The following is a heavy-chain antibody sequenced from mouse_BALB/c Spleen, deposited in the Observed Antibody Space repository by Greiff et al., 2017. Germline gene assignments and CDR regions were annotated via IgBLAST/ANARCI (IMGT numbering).Heavy chain of an antibody. CDR1: GYAFSSSW. CDR2: IYPGDGDT. V-gene: IGHV1-82*01. CDR3: AREGYDGYSYYFDY. J-gene: IGHJ2*01. Sequence: QVQLQQSGPELVKPGASVKISCKASGYAFSSSWMNWVKQRPGQGLEWIGRIYPGDGDTNYNGKFKGKATLTADKSSSTAYMQLSSLTSVDSAVYFCAREGYDGYSYYFDYWGQGTTLTVSS. D-gene: IGHD2-3*01.